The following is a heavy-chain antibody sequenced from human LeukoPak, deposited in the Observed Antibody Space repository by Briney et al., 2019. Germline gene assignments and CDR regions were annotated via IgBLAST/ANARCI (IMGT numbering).Heavy chain of an antibody. CDR3: ARVQTYYDILTGSGSYYYMDV. CDR1: GFTFDDYG. V-gene: IGHV3-20*01. CDR2: INWNGGST. D-gene: IGHD3-9*01. J-gene: IGHJ6*03. Sequence: QPGGSLRLSCAASGFTFDDYGMSWVRQAPGKGLEWVSGINWNGGSTGYADSVKGRFTISRDNAKNSLYLQMNSLRAEDTALYHCARVQTYYDILTGSGSYYYMDVWGKGTTVTISS.